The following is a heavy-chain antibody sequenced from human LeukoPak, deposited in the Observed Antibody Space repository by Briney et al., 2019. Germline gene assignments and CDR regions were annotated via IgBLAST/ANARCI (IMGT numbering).Heavy chain of an antibody. CDR3: ARLPGYCTGGSCYFDY. CDR2: IYPGDSDT. V-gene: IGHV5-51*01. J-gene: IGHJ4*02. Sequence: GESLKISCKGSGYSFTNYWIGWVRQMRGKGLEWMGIIYPGDSDTRYSPSFQGQVTFSADKSISTTYLQWSSMKASDTAMYYCARLPGYCTGGSCYFDYWGQGTLVTVSS. D-gene: IGHD2-15*01. CDR1: GYSFTNYW.